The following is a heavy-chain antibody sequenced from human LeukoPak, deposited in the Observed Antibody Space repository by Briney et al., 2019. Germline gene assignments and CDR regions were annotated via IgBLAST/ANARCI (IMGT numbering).Heavy chain of an antibody. CDR2: IYYSGST. CDR3: ARERFLGSFVDY. CDR1: GGSISSYY. D-gene: IGHD3-3*01. Sequence: SETLSLTCTVSGGSISSYYWSWIRQPPGKGLEWIGYIYYSGSTNYNPSLKSRVTISVDTSKNQFSLKLSSVTAADTAVYYCARERFLGSFVDYWGQGTLVTVSS. V-gene: IGHV4-59*01. J-gene: IGHJ4*02.